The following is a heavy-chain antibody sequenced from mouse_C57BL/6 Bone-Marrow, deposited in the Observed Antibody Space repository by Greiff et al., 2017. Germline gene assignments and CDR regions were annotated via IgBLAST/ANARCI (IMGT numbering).Heavy chain of an antibody. CDR2: INPNYGTT. CDR3: ARGYDYDYAMDY. J-gene: IGHJ4*01. D-gene: IGHD2-4*01. V-gene: IGHV1-39*01. Sequence: EVQLQQSGPELVKPGASVKLSCKASGYSFTDYNMYWVKQRNGKSLEWIGVINPNYGTTSYNQKFKGKATLSVDQSSSTAYMQMNSLTSEESAVYYCARGYDYDYAMDYWGQGTSVTVSS. CDR1: GYSFTDYN.